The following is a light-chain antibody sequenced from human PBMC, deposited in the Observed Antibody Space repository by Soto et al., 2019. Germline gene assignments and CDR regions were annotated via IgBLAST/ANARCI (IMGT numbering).Light chain of an antibody. J-gene: IGKJ1*01. CDR1: QSISGT. CDR2: GAS. CDR3: EQYDNWRWT. V-gene: IGKV3-15*01. Sequence: IVMTQSPATLSVSPGGRATLSCRASQSISGTLAWYQQKPGQAPRLLIYGASTRAAGFAARFSGSGSGSGFTLAISSVQSEDCAVDYCEQYDNWRWTFGQGTKVEIK.